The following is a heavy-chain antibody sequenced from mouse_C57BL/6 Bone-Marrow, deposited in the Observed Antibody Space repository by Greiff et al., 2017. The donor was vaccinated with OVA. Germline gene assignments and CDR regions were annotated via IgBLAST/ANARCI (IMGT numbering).Heavy chain of an antibody. J-gene: IGHJ2*01. CDR3: ARSSQLRLPFDY. D-gene: IGHD3-2*02. Sequence: QVQLQQSGAELVKPGASVKMSCKASGYTFTSYWITWVKQRPGQGLEWIGDIYPGSGSTNYNEKFKSKATLTVDTSSSTAYMQLSSLTSEDSAVYYCARSSQLRLPFDYWGQGTTLTVSS. CDR2: IYPGSGST. CDR1: GYTFTSYW. V-gene: IGHV1-55*01.